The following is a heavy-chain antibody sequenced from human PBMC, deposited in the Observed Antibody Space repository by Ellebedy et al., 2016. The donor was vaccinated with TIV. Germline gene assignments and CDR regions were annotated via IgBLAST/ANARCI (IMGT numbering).Heavy chain of an antibody. Sequence: AASVKVFCKASGCTFSSYAISWVRQAPGQGLEWMGRIIPILGIANYAQKFQGRVTITADKSTSTAYMELSTLRSEDTAVYYCARDRRNYYDLWGQGTLVTVSS. D-gene: IGHD3-22*01. CDR1: GCTFSSYA. CDR3: ARDRRNYYDL. CDR2: IIPILGIA. V-gene: IGHV1-69*04. J-gene: IGHJ4*02.